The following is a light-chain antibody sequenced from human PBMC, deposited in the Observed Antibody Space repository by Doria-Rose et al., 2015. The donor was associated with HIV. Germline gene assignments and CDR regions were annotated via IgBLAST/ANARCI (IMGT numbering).Light chain of an antibody. CDR2: AAS. J-gene: IGKJ2*01. CDR1: QGIRNS. V-gene: IGKV1-NL1*01. Sequence: TQSPSSLSASVGDRVTITCRASQGIRNSLAWYQQKPGKAPKLLVYAASTLESGVPSRFSGSGSGTDYTLTISSLQPEDFATYYCQQYYSTPQTFGQGTMLEIK. CDR3: QQYYSTPQT.